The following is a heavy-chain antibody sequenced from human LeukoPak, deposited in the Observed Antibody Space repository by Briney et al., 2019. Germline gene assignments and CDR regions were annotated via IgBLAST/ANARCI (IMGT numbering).Heavy chain of an antibody. D-gene: IGHD6-13*01. V-gene: IGHV5-10-1*01. CDR1: GYSFTSYW. J-gene: IGHJ6*02. CDR2: IDPSDSYT. Sequence: GESLKISCKGSGYSFTSYWISWVRQMPGKGLEWMGRIDPSDSYTNYSPSFQGHVTISADKSISTAYLQWSSLKASDTAVYYCARQGLGIAGKRANAYYYYYGMDVWGQGTTVTVSS. CDR3: ARQGLGIAGKRANAYYYYYGMDV.